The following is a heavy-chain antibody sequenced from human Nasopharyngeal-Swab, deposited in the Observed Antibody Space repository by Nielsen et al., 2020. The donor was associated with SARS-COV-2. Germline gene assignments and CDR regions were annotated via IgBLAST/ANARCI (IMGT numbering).Heavy chain of an antibody. J-gene: IGHJ1*01. CDR2: ISYDGSNK. Sequence: GGSLRPSCAASAFTFSSYGMHWVRQAPGKGLEWVAVISYDGSNKYYADSVKGRFTISRDNSKNTQYLQMNSLRAEDTAVYYCAKAGSAEYFQHWGQGTLVTVSS. CDR1: AFTFSSYG. D-gene: IGHD3-10*01. V-gene: IGHV3-30*18. CDR3: AKAGSAEYFQH.